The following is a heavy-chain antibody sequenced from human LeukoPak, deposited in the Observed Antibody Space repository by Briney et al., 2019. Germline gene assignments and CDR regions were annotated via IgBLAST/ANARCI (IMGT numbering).Heavy chain of an antibody. Sequence: ASVKVSCKASGYTFTSYGISWVRQAPGQGLEWMGWINPNSGGTNYAQKFQGRVTMTRDTSISTAYMELSRLRSDDTAVYYCARDLAPYYYDSSGINWFDPWGQGTLVTVSS. CDR1: GYTFTSYG. CDR3: ARDLAPYYYDSSGINWFDP. J-gene: IGHJ5*02. V-gene: IGHV1-2*02. CDR2: INPNSGGT. D-gene: IGHD3-22*01.